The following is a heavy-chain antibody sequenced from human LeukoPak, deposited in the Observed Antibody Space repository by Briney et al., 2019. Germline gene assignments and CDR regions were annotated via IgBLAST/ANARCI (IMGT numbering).Heavy chain of an antibody. CDR2: IWSDGSSE. CDR3: AKDPSSGWFGGVDY. V-gene: IGHV3-30*02. D-gene: IGHD6-19*01. J-gene: IGHJ4*02. CDR1: GFTLSGYG. Sequence: PGGSLRLSCAASGFTLSGYGMHWVRQAPGKGLEWVAFIWSDGSSEDYTDSVKGRFFISRDKSKNTLYLQMNSLRAEDTAVYYCAKDPSSGWFGGVDYWGQGTLVTVSS.